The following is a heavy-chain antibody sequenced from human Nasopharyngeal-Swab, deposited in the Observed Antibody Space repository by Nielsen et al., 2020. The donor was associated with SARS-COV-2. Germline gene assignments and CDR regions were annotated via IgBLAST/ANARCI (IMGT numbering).Heavy chain of an antibody. Sequence: WIRQPPGKGLEWIGSIYYSGGTYYNPSLKSRVTISVDTSKNQFSLKLSSVTAADTAVYYCARQDYYDRGFDYWGQGTLVTVSS. D-gene: IGHD3-22*01. CDR2: IYYSGGT. V-gene: IGHV4-39*01. CDR3: ARQDYYDRGFDY. J-gene: IGHJ4*02.